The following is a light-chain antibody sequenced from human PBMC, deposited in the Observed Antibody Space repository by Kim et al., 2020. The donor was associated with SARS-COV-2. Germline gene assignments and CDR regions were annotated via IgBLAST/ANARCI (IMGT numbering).Light chain of an antibody. Sequence: EIVMTQSPATLSVSPGERATLSCRASQSVSSNLAWYQQKPGQAPRLLIYGASTRATGIPARFSGSGSGTEFTLTISSLQSEDFAVYYCQQYNTWLTFGGGTKLEI. V-gene: IGKV3-15*01. CDR2: GAS. CDR1: QSVSSN. CDR3: QQYNTWLT. J-gene: IGKJ4*01.